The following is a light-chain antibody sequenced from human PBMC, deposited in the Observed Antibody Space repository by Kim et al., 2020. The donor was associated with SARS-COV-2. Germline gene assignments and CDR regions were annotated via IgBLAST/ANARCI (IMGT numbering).Light chain of an antibody. CDR2: EGS. CDR1: SSDVGSYNL. Sequence: QSALTQPASVSGPPGQSITISCTGTSSDVGSYNLVSWYQQHPGKAPKLMIYEGSKRPSGVSNRFSGSKSGNTASLTISGLQAEDEADYYCCSYAGSSTGVFGGGTQLTVL. J-gene: IGLJ3*02. CDR3: CSYAGSSTGV. V-gene: IGLV2-23*01.